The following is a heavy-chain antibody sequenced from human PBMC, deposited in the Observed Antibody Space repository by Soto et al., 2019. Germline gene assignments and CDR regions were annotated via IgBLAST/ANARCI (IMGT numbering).Heavy chain of an antibody. CDR3: VRVSFEQWLRVFHY. D-gene: IGHD5-12*01. CDR1: GYTFTSYG. J-gene: IGHJ4*02. Sequence: ASVKVSCKASGYTFTSYGISWVRQAPGQGLEWMGWIGAYNGNTNYAQKLQGRVTMTTDTSTSTAYMELRSLRSDDTAVYYCVRVSFEQWLRVFHYWGQGTLVTGSS. CDR2: IGAYNGNT. V-gene: IGHV1-18*01.